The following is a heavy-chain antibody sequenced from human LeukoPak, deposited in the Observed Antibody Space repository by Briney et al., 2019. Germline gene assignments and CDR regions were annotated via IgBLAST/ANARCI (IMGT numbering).Heavy chain of an antibody. CDR1: GYTFTDYY. CDR3: ARDTTRVITRDDTFDL. Sequence: ASVKVSCKASGYTFTDYYIHWLRQAPGQGFEWMGWINPNSGGTNYAQKFQGRVTMTSDTSITTASMELSRQRSDDTAVYYCARDTTRVITRDDTFDLWGRGTMVTVSS. J-gene: IGHJ3*01. V-gene: IGHV1-2*02. D-gene: IGHD4-17*01. CDR2: INPNSGGT.